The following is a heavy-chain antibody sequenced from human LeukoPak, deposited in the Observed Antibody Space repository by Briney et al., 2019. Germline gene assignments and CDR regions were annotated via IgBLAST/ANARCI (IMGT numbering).Heavy chain of an antibody. Sequence: GGSLRLSCAASGFTLSTYSMNWVRQAPGKGLEWVSSISSSSSYIYYADSVKGRFTISRDNAKNSLYLQMNSLRAEDTAVYYCAELGITMIGGVWGKGTTVTISS. D-gene: IGHD3-10*02. V-gene: IGHV3-21*01. CDR2: ISSSSSYI. J-gene: IGHJ6*04. CDR3: AELGITMIGGV. CDR1: GFTLSTYS.